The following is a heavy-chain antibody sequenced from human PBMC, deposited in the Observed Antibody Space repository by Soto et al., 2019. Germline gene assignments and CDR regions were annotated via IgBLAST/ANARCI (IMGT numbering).Heavy chain of an antibody. CDR1: GFTFNNFA. V-gene: IGHV3-64D*08. D-gene: IGHD1-7*01. Sequence: EVQMVESGGGLVQPGGSLTLTCSPSGFTFNNFAMHWLRQAPGKGLDYVSSISGNGGATHYADSVKGRFTISRDNSKNILFLRMSSLRPEDTALYYCVKDYGRNWNYVFDFWGQGTLVTVPP. CDR3: VKDYGRNWNYVFDF. J-gene: IGHJ4*02. CDR2: ISGNGGAT.